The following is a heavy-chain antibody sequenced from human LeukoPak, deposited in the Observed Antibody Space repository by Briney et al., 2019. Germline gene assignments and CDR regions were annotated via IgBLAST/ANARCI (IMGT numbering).Heavy chain of an antibody. D-gene: IGHD3-10*01. CDR3: AKSWGAGTYTFDY. J-gene: IGHJ4*02. CDR2: ITGGGDAT. V-gene: IGHV3-23*01. Sequence: GGSLRLSCATTGFTFSAYAMSWVRQAPGKGLEWVSTITGGGDATYHADSVMGRFTISRDNTKNTLSLQMNSLRAEDTAVYYCAKSWGAGTYTFDYWGQGILVTVSS. CDR1: GFTFSAYA.